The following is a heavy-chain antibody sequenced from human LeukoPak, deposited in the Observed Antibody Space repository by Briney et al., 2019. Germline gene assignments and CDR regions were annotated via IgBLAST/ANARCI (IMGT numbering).Heavy chain of an antibody. V-gene: IGHV4-4*02. D-gene: IGHD3-22*01. CDR3: ARNHYYDSSGYYYLFDY. Sequence: SETLSLTCAVSGGSISSSNWWSWVRQPPGKGLEWIGEIYHSGSTNYNPSLKSRVTISVDTSKNQFSLKLSSVTAADTAVYYCARNHYYDSSGYYYLFDYWGQGTLVTVSS. CDR1: GGSISSSNW. J-gene: IGHJ4*02. CDR2: IYHSGST.